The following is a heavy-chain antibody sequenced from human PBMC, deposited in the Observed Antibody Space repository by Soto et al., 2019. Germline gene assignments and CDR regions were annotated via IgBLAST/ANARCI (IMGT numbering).Heavy chain of an antibody. CDR2: IYYSGST. J-gene: IGHJ4*02. Sequence: QVQLQESGPGLVKPSETLSLTCTVSGGSISSYYWSWIRQPPGKGLEWIGYIYYSGSTNYNPSLKSRVTISVETSKNQFSLKLSSVTAADTAVYYCARGAPAYGDYVFDYWGQGTLVTVSS. CDR1: GGSISSYY. CDR3: ARGAPAYGDYVFDY. V-gene: IGHV4-59*01. D-gene: IGHD4-17*01.